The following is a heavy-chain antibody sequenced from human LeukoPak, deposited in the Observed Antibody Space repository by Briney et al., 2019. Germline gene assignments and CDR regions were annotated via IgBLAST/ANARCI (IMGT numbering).Heavy chain of an antibody. J-gene: IGHJ4*02. V-gene: IGHV3-30*02. CDR1: GFTFSSYG. CDR3: ARAKEGSSGYWVY. D-gene: IGHD3-22*01. CDR2: IRYDGSNK. Sequence: GGSLRLSCAASGFTFSSYGMHWVRQAPGKGLEWVAFIRYDGSNKYYADSVKGRFTISRDNSKNTLYLQMNSLRAEDTAVYYCARAKEGSSGYWVYWGQGTLVTVSS.